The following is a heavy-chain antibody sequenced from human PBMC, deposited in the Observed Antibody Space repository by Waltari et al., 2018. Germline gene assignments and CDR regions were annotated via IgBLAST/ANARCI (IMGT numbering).Heavy chain of an antibody. D-gene: IGHD3-22*01. CDR2: IIPIFGTA. J-gene: IGHJ4*02. V-gene: IGHV1-69*14. Sequence: QVQLVQSGAEVKKPGSSVKVSCKASGGTFSSYAISWVRQAPGQGLEWMGGIIPIFGTANYAQKFQGRVTITADKSTSTAYMELSSLRSEDTAVYYCARPPPTYYYDSSGYFFIDWGQGTLVTVSS. CDR3: ARPPPTYYYDSSGYFFID. CDR1: GGTFSSYA.